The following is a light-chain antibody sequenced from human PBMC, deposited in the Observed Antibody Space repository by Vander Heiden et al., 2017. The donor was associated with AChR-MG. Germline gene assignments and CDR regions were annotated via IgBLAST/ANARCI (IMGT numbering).Light chain of an antibody. CDR2: GNS. Sequence: QSVLTQPPSVSGAPGQSVTISRTGSRPNIGAGYDVHWYQQLPGTAPKLLIYGNSNRPSGVPDRFSGSKSGTSASLAITGLQAEDEADYYCQSYDSSLSGSYVFGTGTKVSVL. J-gene: IGLJ1*01. V-gene: IGLV1-40*01. CDR1: RPNIGAGYD. CDR3: QSYDSSLSGSYV.